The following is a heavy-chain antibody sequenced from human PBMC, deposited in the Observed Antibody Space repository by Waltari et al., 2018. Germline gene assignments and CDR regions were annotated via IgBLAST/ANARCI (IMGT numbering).Heavy chain of an antibody. CDR2: INQDGRDK. Sequence: EVHLVQSGGGLIQPGGSLRLSCGLPGLTFKNYWMTWGRQAPGKGREWVANINQDGRDKNYVDSVEGRFTISRDNAQNSVYLQMNSLRAEDTAVYYCARDVPNGYFDYWGSGTLVTVSS. J-gene: IGHJ4*02. V-gene: IGHV3-7*01. D-gene: IGHD1-1*01. CDR1: GLTFKNYW. CDR3: ARDVPNGYFDY.